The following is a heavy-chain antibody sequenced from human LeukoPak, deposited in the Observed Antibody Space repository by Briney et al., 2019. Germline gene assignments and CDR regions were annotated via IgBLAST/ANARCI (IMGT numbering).Heavy chain of an antibody. J-gene: IGHJ4*02. CDR1: GYTFTSDY. D-gene: IGHD6-19*01. CDR2: MNPNSGNT. CDR3: ARGDIAVAGTWDY. V-gene: IGHV1-8*02. Sequence: ASVKVSCKASGYTFTSDYMHWVGQAPVHGLEWRGWMNPNSGNTGYAQKFQGRVTMTRNTSISTAYMELSSLRSEDTAVYYCARGDIAVAGTWDYWGQGTLVTVSS.